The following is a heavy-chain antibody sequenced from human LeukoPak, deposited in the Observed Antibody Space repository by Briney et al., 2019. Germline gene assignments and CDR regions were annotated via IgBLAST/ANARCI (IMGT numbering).Heavy chain of an antibody. CDR1: GGSFSGYY. CDR3: ARAGAAQDYYDSSGYRNYYYYYYMDV. CDR2: INHSGST. V-gene: IGHV4-34*01. J-gene: IGHJ6*03. Sequence: SETLSLTCAVYGGSFSGYYWSWIRQPPGKGLEWIGEINHSGSTNYNPSLKSRVTISVDTSKNQFSLKLSSVTAADTAVYYCARAGAAQDYYDSSGYRNYYYYYYMDVWGKGTTVTVSS. D-gene: IGHD3-22*01.